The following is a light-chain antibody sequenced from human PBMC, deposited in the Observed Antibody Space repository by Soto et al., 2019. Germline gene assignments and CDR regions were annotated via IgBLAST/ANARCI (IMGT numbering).Light chain of an antibody. CDR3: QQYGSSAWT. V-gene: IGKV3-20*01. J-gene: IGKJ1*01. Sequence: EIVLTQSPGTLSLSPGERATLSCRASQSVSSSYLAWYQQKHGQAPRLLIYGASSRASGVPDRFSGSGSGTDFTLTFSRLEPEDFAVYYCQQYGSSAWTFGQGTKVEI. CDR2: GAS. CDR1: QSVSSSY.